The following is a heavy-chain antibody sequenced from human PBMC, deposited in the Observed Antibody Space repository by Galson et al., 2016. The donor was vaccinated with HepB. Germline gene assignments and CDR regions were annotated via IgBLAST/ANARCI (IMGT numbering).Heavy chain of an antibody. CDR3: ARNNSGWYTFAS. CDR1: GGSINNDNHC. D-gene: IGHD6-19*01. V-gene: IGHV4-39*01. Sequence: SETLSLTCIVSGGSINNDNHCWGWIRQPPGQGLEWIGSIYYSGNTHYNPSRNSRVTISVDKSKNQFSLRLTSVTASDTAIYYCARNNSGWYTFASWGQGTLVTVSS. CDR2: IYYSGNT. J-gene: IGHJ5*01.